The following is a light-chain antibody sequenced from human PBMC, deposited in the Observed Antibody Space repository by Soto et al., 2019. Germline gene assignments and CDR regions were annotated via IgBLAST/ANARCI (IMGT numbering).Light chain of an antibody. J-gene: IGKJ1*01. Sequence: EIVMTQSPATLSVSPGERATLSCRASQSVSGNLAWYQQKPGQAPRLLIYGASTRATGIPARFSGSGSGTEFPITISRLQAEDLAVYYCQQYNNWPPLTFGQGTKVEIK. CDR1: QSVSGN. V-gene: IGKV3-15*01. CDR2: GAS. CDR3: QQYNNWPPLT.